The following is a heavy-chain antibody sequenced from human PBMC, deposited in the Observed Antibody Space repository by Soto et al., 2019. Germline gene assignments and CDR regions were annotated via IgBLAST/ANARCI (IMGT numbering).Heavy chain of an antibody. CDR2: ISGSTGTT. D-gene: IGHD6-6*01. J-gene: IGHJ4*02. Sequence: EQVLESGGGLVQPGGSLRLSCEASGFMFNHYAMAWVRQTPGKGLEWVSVISGSTGTTYYADSVKGRFTISRDNSKNTVYLQMNSVRVEDSALYSCAKVIVLGASTLEYWGPGTRVTVSS. V-gene: IGHV3-23*01. CDR3: AKVIVLGASTLEY. CDR1: GFMFNHYA.